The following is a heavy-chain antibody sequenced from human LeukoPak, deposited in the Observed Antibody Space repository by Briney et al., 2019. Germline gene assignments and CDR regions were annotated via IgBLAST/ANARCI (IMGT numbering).Heavy chain of an antibody. Sequence: GGSLRLSCADSGFTFSTYWMSWVRQAPGKGLEWVAAISYDGSNKYYADSVRGRLTISRDNSKNTLYLQMNSLRAEDTAVYYCARDGDYYDSSGYYNDWGQGTLVTVSS. CDR2: ISYDGSNK. CDR3: ARDGDYYDSSGYYND. D-gene: IGHD3-22*01. V-gene: IGHV3-30-3*01. CDR1: GFTFSTYW. J-gene: IGHJ4*02.